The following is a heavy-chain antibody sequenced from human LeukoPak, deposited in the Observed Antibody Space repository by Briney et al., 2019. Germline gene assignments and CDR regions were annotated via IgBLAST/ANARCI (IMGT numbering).Heavy chain of an antibody. J-gene: IGHJ4*02. D-gene: IGHD3-22*01. CDR2: ISASGRT. V-gene: IGHV4-61*02. CDR1: GGSISSGSYY. CDR3: ARVTGYMIEDYFDY. Sequence: SETLSLTCTVSGGSISSGSYYWSWIRQPAGKGLEWIGRISASGRTNYNASLKSRVIMSLDTSKNQFSLKLNSVTAADTAVYYCARVTGYMIEDYFDYWGQGTLVTVSS.